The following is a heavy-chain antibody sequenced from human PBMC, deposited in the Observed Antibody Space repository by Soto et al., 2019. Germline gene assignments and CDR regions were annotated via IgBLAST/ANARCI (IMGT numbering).Heavy chain of an antibody. CDR1: GYTFNDFG. Sequence: QVHLLQSGAEVQKPGASVKVSCKTSGYTFNDFGITWVRQAPGLGLEWLGWIYSKAGKINFAPKFQNRVIMTTDTSTSTAFMELTSLTFDDSAIYFCARDIAFDIDYWGQGTVVTVS. V-gene: IGHV1-18*01. D-gene: IGHD2-15*01. CDR2: IYSKAGKI. CDR3: ARDIAFDIDY. J-gene: IGHJ4*02.